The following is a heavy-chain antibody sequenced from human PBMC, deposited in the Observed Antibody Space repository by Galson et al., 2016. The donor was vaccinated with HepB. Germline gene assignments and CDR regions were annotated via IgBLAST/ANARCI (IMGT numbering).Heavy chain of an antibody. V-gene: IGHV4-59*01. CDR2: IYSSGST. Sequence: SETLSLTCTVSGGSISNYYWNWIRQPPGKGLEWIGFIYSSGSTNYNPSLKSRVTIAIDTSTNQYSLKLSSVTAADTAVYYYARVSAAGGTRLFDYWGQGTLVTVSS. CDR1: GGSISNYY. D-gene: IGHD6-13*01. CDR3: ARVSAAGGTRLFDY. J-gene: IGHJ4*02.